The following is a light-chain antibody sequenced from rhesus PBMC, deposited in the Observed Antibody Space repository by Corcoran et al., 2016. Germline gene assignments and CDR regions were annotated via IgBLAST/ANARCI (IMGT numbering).Light chain of an antibody. Sequence: DIQMTQSPSSLSASVGDRVTITCRASENVNNYLNWYQQKPGKAPKLLIYKESTLQSGVPSRFSGSGSGTDYTFTISSRQPEDVATYYCQHGYGTPYSFGQGTKVEIK. CDR2: KES. V-gene: IGKV1-74*01. CDR3: QHGYGTPYS. CDR1: ENVNNY. J-gene: IGKJ2*01.